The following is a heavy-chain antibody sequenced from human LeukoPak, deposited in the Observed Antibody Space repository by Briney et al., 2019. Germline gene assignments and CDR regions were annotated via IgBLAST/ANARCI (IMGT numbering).Heavy chain of an antibody. CDR3: AKEEGNKGAAAGPRAYFNFDY. CDR2: ISYDGSNK. Sequence: GGSLRLSCAASGFTFSSYGMHWVRQAPGKGLEWVAVISYDGSNKYYADSVKGRFTISRDNSKNTLYLQMNSLRAEDTAVYYCAKEEGNKGAAAGPRAYFNFDYWGQGTLVTVSS. D-gene: IGHD6-13*01. CDR1: GFTFSSYG. V-gene: IGHV3-30*18. J-gene: IGHJ4*02.